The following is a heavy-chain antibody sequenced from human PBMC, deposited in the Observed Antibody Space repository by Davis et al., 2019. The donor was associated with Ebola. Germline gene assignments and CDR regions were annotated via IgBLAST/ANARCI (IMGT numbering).Heavy chain of an antibody. CDR1: GGSFSGYY. CDR2: INHSGST. CDR3: ARGPSYMGFDP. D-gene: IGHD1-1*01. Sequence: MPSETLSLTCAVYGGSFSGYYWSWIRQPPGKGLEWIGEINHSGSTNYNPSLKSRVTISADTSKNQFSLKLSSVTAADTAVYYCARGPSYMGFDPWGQGTLVTVSS. J-gene: IGHJ5*02. V-gene: IGHV4-34*01.